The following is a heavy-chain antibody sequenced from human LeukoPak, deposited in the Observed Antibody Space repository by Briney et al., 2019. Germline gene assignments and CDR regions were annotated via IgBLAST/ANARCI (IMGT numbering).Heavy chain of an antibody. Sequence: SQTLSLTCTVSGGSISTGDYYWSWIRQPPRTGLEWVGYIYYTGSTYYNPSLKSRLTMSVDMSKNQFSLKLSSVTAADTAVYYCARDPPYCSGGICYGVWGQGTLVTVSS. J-gene: IGHJ4*02. CDR3: ARDPPYCSGGICYGV. CDR1: GGSISTGDYY. CDR2: IYYTGST. V-gene: IGHV4-30-4*01. D-gene: IGHD2-15*01.